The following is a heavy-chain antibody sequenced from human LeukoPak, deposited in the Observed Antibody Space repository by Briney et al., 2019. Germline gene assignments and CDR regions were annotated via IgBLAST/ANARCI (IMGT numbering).Heavy chain of an antibody. D-gene: IGHD6-13*01. J-gene: IGHJ4*02. CDR2: INAGNGNT. Sequence: ASVKVSCKASGYTFTSYAMHWVRQAPGQRLEWMGWINAGNGNTKYSQKFQGRVTITRDPSASTAYMELSSLRSEDTAVYYCARVTSSSWETYYFDYWGQGTLVTVSS. CDR3: ARVTSSSWETYYFDY. V-gene: IGHV1-3*01. CDR1: GYTFTSYA.